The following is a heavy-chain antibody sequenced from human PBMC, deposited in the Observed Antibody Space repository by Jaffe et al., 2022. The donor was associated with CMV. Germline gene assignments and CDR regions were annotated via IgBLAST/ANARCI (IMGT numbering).Heavy chain of an antibody. D-gene: IGHD6-19*01. CDR1: GFTFSSYE. Sequence: EVQLVESGGGLVQPGGSLRLSCAASGFTFSSYEMNWVRQAPGKGLEWVSYISSSGSTIYYADSVKGRFTISRDNAKNSLYLQMNSLRAEDTAVYYCASAGIAVAGNPNYFDYWGQGTLVTVSS. V-gene: IGHV3-48*03. CDR3: ASAGIAVAGNPNYFDY. CDR2: ISSSGSTI. J-gene: IGHJ4*02.